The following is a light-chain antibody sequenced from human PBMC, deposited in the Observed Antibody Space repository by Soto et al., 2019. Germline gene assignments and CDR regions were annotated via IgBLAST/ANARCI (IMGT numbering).Light chain of an antibody. CDR2: GAS. CDR3: HQYGTAPLT. Sequence: EVVLTQYPGTLSLSPGGSSTLSCRARQSVAANCLAWYHQKRGQAPRLLIYGASSRATGIPDRFSGSGSGTDFTLTISRLEPEDFSVYYCHQYGTAPLTFGPGTKVDV. J-gene: IGKJ3*01. CDR1: QSVAANC. V-gene: IGKV3-20*01.